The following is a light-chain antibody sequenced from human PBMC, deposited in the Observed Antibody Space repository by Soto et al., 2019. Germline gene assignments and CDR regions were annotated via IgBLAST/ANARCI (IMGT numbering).Light chain of an antibody. CDR2: AAS. Sequence: DIQLTQSPSFLSASVGDRVIITCRASQDISSYLAWYQQRPGKAPRFLTHAASTLQSGVPSRFSAAGSGTTFTLTISSLQPEDIATYYCQQLNRFPRTFGQGTKVEV. J-gene: IGKJ1*01. V-gene: IGKV1-9*01. CDR1: QDISSY. CDR3: QQLNRFPRT.